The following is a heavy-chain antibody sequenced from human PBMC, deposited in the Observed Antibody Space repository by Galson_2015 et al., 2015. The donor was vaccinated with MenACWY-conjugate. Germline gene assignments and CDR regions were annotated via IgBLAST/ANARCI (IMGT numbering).Heavy chain of an antibody. CDR2: ISSSSSYI. CDR1: GFIFSSYC. J-gene: IGHJ6*02. Sequence: SLRLSCAASGFIFSSYCMNWVRQAPGKGLEWVSSISSSSSYIYYADSVKGRFTISRDNARNSLYLQMNSLRAEDTAVYYCARGGVTILGVVLYGMDVWGQGTTVTVSS. D-gene: IGHD3-3*01. V-gene: IGHV3-21*01. CDR3: ARGGVTILGVVLYGMDV.